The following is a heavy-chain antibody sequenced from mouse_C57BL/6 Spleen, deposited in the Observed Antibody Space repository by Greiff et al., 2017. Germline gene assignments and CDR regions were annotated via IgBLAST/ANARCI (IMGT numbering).Heavy chain of an antibody. D-gene: IGHD2-4*01. J-gene: IGHJ3*01. CDR3: ERRGGIYYDYDGFAY. CDR1: GFTFSDYY. CDR2: ISNGGGST. Sequence: EVKLMESGGGLVQPGGSLKLSCAASGFTFSDYYMYWVRQTPEKRLEWVAYISNGGGSTYYPDTVKGRFTISRVNAKNTLYLQMSRLKSEDTAMYYCERRGGIYYDYDGFAYWGQGTLVTVSA. V-gene: IGHV5-12*01.